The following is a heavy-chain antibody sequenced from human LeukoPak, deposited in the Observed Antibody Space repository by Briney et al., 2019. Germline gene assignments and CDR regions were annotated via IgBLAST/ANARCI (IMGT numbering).Heavy chain of an antibody. CDR1: GGSFSGYY. J-gene: IGHJ6*03. CDR2: INHSGST. CDR3: ARGKGIQDCSSTSCRLNYYYYYMDV. D-gene: IGHD2-2*01. V-gene: IGHV4-34*01. Sequence: PSETLSLTCAVYGGSFSGYYWSWIRQPPGKGLEWIGEINHSGSTNYNPSLKSRVTISVDTSKNQFSLKLSSVTAADTAVYYCARGKGIQDCSSTSCRLNYYYYYMDVWGKGTTVTVSS.